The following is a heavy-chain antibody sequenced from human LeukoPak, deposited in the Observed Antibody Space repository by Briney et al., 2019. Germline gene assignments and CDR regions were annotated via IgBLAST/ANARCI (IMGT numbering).Heavy chain of an antibody. J-gene: IGHJ4*02. CDR1: GGTFSSYA. Sequence: ASVKVSCKASGGTFSSYAISWVRQAPGQGLEWMGWISAHNGNTNLAQRFQGRVTLTTDTSTNTAYMEVKNLKSDDTAVYYCAREGGTSFDYWGQGTLVTVSS. CDR2: ISAHNGNT. CDR3: AREGGTSFDY. D-gene: IGHD3-16*01. V-gene: IGHV1-18*01.